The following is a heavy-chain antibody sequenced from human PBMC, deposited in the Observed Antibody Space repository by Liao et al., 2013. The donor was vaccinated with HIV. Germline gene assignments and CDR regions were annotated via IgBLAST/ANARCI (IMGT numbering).Heavy chain of an antibody. J-gene: IGHJ2*01. Sequence: QVHLQESGPGLVKPSQTLSLTCTVSGGSINTGSYYWSWIRQPAGKGLESIGRIYSSGSSNYNPSLQRRVTMSLDTSKNQFSLRLSSVTAADTALYYCARDFGAGYFDLWGRGTLVIVSS. CDR3: ARDFGAGYFDL. CDR1: GGSINTGSYY. D-gene: IGHD3-16*01. V-gene: IGHV4-61*02. CDR2: IYSSGSS.